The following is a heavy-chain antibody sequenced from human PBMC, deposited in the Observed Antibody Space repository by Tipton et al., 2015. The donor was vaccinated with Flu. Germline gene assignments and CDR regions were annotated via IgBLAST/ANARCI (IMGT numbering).Heavy chain of an antibody. J-gene: IGHJ5*01. D-gene: IGHD3-10*01. CDR2: IYNGGNT. V-gene: IGHV4-59*01. CDR3: ARDRGLLLYWFDS. CDR1: GDSMSDYY. Sequence: CTVSGDSMSDYYWTWIRQPPGKGLEWIGYIYNGGNTNYNPSLKSRVTISVDTSKNQFSLRLSSATAADTAVYFCARDRGLLLYWFDSWGQGTLVTVSS.